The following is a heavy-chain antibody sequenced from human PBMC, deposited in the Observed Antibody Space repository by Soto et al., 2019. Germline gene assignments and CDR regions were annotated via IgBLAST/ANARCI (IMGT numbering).Heavy chain of an antibody. Sequence: EVQLVESGGGLVKPGGSLRLSCAASGFIFTSYTMNWVRRAPGKGLEWVSSISSSSTNIHYADSVKGRFTISRDNGKKSLYLQMNSLRAEDTAVYYCARGPLYYFGYWGQGTLFTVSS. CDR1: GFIFTSYT. V-gene: IGHV3-21*02. CDR2: ISSSSTNI. CDR3: ARGPLYYFGY. J-gene: IGHJ4*02.